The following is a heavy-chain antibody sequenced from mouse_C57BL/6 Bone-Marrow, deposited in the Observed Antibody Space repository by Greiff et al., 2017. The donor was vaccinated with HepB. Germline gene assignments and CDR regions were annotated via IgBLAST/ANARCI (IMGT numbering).Heavy chain of an antibody. CDR1: GYTFTGYW. CDR2: ILPGSGST. J-gene: IGHJ3*01. Sequence: QVQLKQSGAELMKPGASVKLSCKATGYTFTGYWIEWVKQRPGHGLEWIGEILPGSGSTNYNGKFKGKATFTADTSSNTAYMQLSSLTTEDSAIYYCARGDDYLAWFAYWGQGTLVTVSA. CDR3: ARGDDYLAWFAY. V-gene: IGHV1-9*01. D-gene: IGHD2-4*01.